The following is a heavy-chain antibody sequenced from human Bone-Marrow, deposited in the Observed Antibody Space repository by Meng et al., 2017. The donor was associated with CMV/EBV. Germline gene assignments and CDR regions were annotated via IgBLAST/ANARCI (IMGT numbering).Heavy chain of an antibody. Sequence: GESPKISCAASGFTFSSYAMHWVRQAPGKGLEWVAVISYGGSNKYYADSVKGRFTISRDNAKNSLYLQMNSLRAEDTAVYYCARDPEWLYNYHYYGMDVWGQGTTVTVSS. CDR2: ISYGGSNK. CDR3: ARDPEWLYNYHYYGMDV. V-gene: IGHV3-30*04. J-gene: IGHJ6*02. CDR1: GFTFSSYA. D-gene: IGHD3-3*01.